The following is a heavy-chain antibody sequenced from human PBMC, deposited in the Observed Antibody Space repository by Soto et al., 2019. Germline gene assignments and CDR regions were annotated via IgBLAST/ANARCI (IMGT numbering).Heavy chain of an antibody. CDR3: ARIRGYWYGLDV. Sequence: EVQLLESGGGLVQPGGSLRLACAASGFPLSTYGMSWVRQAPGKGLEWVSSITGTGGDTYYADSVKGRFTSSRDKSNNMLYLQMNSLRVEDPAVYYCARIRGYWYGLDVWGQGTTITVSS. J-gene: IGHJ6*02. CDR1: GFPLSTYG. V-gene: IGHV3-23*01. CDR2: ITGTGGDT.